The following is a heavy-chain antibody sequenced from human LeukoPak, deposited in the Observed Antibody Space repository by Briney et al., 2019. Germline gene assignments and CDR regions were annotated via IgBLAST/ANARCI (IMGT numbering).Heavy chain of an antibody. CDR1: GYTFTSYA. D-gene: IGHD3-22*01. J-gene: IGHJ3*02. Sequence: ASVKVSCKASGYTFTSYAMHWVRQAPGQRLEWMGWINAGNGNTKYSQEFQGRVTMTTDTSTSTAYMELRSLRSDDTAVYYCAREQYYYDSSGSQSDAFDIWGQGTMVTVSS. CDR2: INAGNGNT. V-gene: IGHV1-3*01. CDR3: AREQYYYDSSGSQSDAFDI.